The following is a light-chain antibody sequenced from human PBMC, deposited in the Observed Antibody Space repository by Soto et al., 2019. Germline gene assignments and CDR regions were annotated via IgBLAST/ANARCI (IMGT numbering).Light chain of an antibody. CDR2: EVS. J-gene: IGLJ1*01. CDR1: RGDIGAYNY. Sequence: QSALTQPASVSGSPGQSITISCTGTRGDIGAYNYVSWYQQHPGKAPKLMIFEVSQRPSGVPDRFSGSKSGNTASLTVSGLQAEDEADYYCAAWDDNLNAYVFGSGTKVTVL. V-gene: IGLV2-8*01. CDR3: AAWDDNLNAYV.